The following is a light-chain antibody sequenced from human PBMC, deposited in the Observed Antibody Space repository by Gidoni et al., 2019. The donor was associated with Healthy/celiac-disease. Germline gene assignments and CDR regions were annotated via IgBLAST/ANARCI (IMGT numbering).Light chain of an antibody. CDR3: QQYGSSPLYT. CDR2: DAS. J-gene: IGKJ2*01. V-gene: IGKV3D-20*01. CDR1: QSVSSSY. Sequence: EIVLTQSPATLSLSPGERATVSCGASQSVSSSYLDGYQQKPSLAPRLLIYDASSRATGIPDRFSGSGSGTDVTLTISRMEPEDFAVYYCQQYGSSPLYTFGQGTKLEIK.